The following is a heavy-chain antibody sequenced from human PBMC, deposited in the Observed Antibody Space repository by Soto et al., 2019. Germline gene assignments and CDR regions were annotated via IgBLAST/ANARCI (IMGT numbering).Heavy chain of an antibody. D-gene: IGHD6-13*01. CDR3: ARPSSSWYGDSFDY. CDR2: IIPILGIA. CDR1: GGTFSSYT. J-gene: IGHJ4*02. V-gene: IGHV1-69*02. Sequence: QVQLVQSGAEVKKPGSSVKVSCKASGGTFSSYTISWVRQAPGQGLEWMGRIIPILGIANYAQKFQGRVTITVDKSTSTAYMELSSLRSEDTAVYYCARPSSSWYGDSFDYWGQGTLVTVSS.